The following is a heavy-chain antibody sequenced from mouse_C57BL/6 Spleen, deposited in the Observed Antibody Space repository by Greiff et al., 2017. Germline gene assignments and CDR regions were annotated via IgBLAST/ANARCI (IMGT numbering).Heavy chain of an antibody. CDR2: ISDGGSYT. J-gene: IGHJ4*01. V-gene: IGHV5-4*03. CDR3: ARGGTYGSRNYAMDY. D-gene: IGHD1-1*01. Sequence: EVNVVESGGGLVKPGGSLKLSCAASGFTFSSYAMSWVRQTPEKRLEWVATISDGGSYTYYPDNVKGRFTISRDNAKNNLYLQMSHLKSEDTAMYYCARGGTYGSRNYAMDYWGQGTSVTVSS. CDR1: GFTFSSYA.